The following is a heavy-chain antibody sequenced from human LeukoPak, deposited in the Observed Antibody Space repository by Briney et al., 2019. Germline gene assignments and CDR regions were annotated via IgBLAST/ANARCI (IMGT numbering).Heavy chain of an antibody. V-gene: IGHV4-39*01. CDR3: ARHYGSGSYSFDY. CDR1: GGSISSSSYY. Sequence: PSETLSLTCTVSGGSISSSSYYWGWIRQPPGKGLEWIGSIYYSGSTYYNPSLKSRVTISVDTSKSQFSLKLSSVTAADTAVYYCARHYGSGSYSFDYWGQGTLVTVSS. J-gene: IGHJ4*02. CDR2: IYYSGST. D-gene: IGHD3-10*01.